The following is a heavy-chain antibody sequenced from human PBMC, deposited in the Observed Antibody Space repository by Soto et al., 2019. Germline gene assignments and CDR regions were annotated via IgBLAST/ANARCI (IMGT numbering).Heavy chain of an antibody. Sequence: PSETLSLTCTVSGGSISSYYWSWIRQPPGKGLEWIGYIYYSGSTNYNPSLKSRVTISVDTSKNQFSLKLSSVTAADTAVYYCARVGIAAAGTTSGYFDYWGQGTLVTVSS. D-gene: IGHD6-13*01. CDR1: GGSISSYY. CDR3: ARVGIAAAGTTSGYFDY. CDR2: IYYSGST. V-gene: IGHV4-59*01. J-gene: IGHJ4*02.